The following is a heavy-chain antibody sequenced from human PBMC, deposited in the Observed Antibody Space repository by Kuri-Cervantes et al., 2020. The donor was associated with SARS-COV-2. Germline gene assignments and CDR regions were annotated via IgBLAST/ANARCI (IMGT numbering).Heavy chain of an antibody. Sequence: GGCLRLPCAASAFTFSSYAISWVRQVHGKGLEWVSAISGSGGRTYYADSMKGRFTISRDNSKKTLFLQMNSLRTEDTAVYYCAKALTTKDHFGWGGTYNAQQPSAFYHGMDVWGQGTAVTVSS. V-gene: IGHV3-23*01. D-gene: IGHD3-10*01. CDR2: ISGSGGRT. CDR1: AFTFSSYA. J-gene: IGHJ6*02. CDR3: AKALTTKDHFGWGGTYNAQQPSAFYHGMDV.